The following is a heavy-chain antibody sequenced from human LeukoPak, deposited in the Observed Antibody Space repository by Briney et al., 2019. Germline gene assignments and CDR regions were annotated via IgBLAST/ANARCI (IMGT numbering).Heavy chain of an antibody. V-gene: IGHV1-8*02. CDR1: GYTFTNYD. J-gene: IGHJ4*02. Sequence: ASVTVSCKASGYTFTNYDINWVRQAAGQGLEWLGWVSTDSGNSDSAQKFQGRITLTRDTSISTVFLELRNLRYDDTSVYYCARGVSRGVDYWGQGTLVTVSS. D-gene: IGHD3-16*01. CDR3: ARGVSRGVDY. CDR2: VSTDSGNS.